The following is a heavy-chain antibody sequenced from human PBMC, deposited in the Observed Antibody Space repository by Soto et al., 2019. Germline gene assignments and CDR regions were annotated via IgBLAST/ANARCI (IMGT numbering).Heavy chain of an antibody. CDR3: ATVLLLYYYDSRLGPFDI. CDR2: FDPEDGET. Sequence: ASVKVSCKVSGYTLTELSMHWVRQAPGKGREWMGGFDPEDGETIYAQKFQGRVTMTEDTSTDTAYMELSSLRSEDTAVYYCATVLLLYYYDSRLGPFDIWGQGXMVTVSS. CDR1: GYTLTELS. J-gene: IGHJ3*02. D-gene: IGHD3-22*01. V-gene: IGHV1-24*01.